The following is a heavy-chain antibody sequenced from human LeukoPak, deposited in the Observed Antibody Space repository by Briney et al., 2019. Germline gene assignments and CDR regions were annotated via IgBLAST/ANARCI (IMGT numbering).Heavy chain of an antibody. CDR3: ARLGEGSSWYFDY. CDR1: GGSFSGYY. D-gene: IGHD6-13*01. J-gene: IGHJ4*02. CDR2: INHSGST. Sequence: SETLSLTCAVYGGSFSGYYWSWLRQPPGKGLEWIGEINHSGSTNYNPSLKSRDTISVDTSKNQFSLKLSSVTAADTAVYYCARLGEGSSWYFDYWGQGTLVTVSS. V-gene: IGHV4-34*01.